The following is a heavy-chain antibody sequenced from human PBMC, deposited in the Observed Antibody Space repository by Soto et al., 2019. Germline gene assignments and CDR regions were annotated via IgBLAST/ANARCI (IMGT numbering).Heavy chain of an antibody. V-gene: IGHV1-24*01. D-gene: IGHD2-8*01. CDR3: ARHRRPRDGNGY. CDR2: IDPEDGET. Sequence: ASVKVSCKVSGYTLTELSMHWVRQAPGKGLEWMGGIDPEDGETIYAQKLQGRVTMTADTSTSTAYMELRSLRSDDTAVYYCARHRRPRDGNGYWGQGTLGTVSS. J-gene: IGHJ4*02. CDR1: GYTLTELS.